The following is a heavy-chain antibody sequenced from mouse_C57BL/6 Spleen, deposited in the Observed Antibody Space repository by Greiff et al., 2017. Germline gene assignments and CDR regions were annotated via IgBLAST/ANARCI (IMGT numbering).Heavy chain of an antibody. CDR1: GYTFTSYW. D-gene: IGHD1-1*01. V-gene: IGHV1-64*01. J-gene: IGHJ4*01. Sequence: QVQLQQPGAELVKPGASVKLSCKASGYTFTSYWMHWVKQRPGQGLEWIGMIHPNSGSTNYNEKFKSKATLTVDKSSSTAYMQLSSLTSEDSAVYYCARGYGSSPWHYAMDYWGQGTSVTVSS. CDR2: IHPNSGST. CDR3: ARGYGSSPWHYAMDY.